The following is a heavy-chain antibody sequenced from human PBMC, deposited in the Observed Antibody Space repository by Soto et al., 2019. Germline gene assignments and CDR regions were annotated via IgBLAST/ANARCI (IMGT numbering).Heavy chain of an antibody. CDR2: ISAYNGNT. D-gene: IGHD1-26*01. Sequence: ASVKVSCKASGYTFTSYGISWVRQAPGQGLEWMGWISAYNGNTNYAQKLQGRVTMTTDTSTSTAYMELRSLRSDDTAVYYCARVFFFSKEDHHYHLDFCGQGTTVPVSS. CDR3: ARVFFFSKEDHHYHLDF. J-gene: IGHJ6*02. V-gene: IGHV1-18*01. CDR1: GYTFTSYG.